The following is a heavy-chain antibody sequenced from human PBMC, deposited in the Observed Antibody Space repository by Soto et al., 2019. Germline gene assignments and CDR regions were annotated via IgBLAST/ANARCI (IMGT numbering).Heavy chain of an antibody. D-gene: IGHD3-3*01. CDR3: AKDPSTSLRFLEWFFDY. CDR2: ISYDGNDK. CDR1: RFTFSSYG. J-gene: IGHJ4*02. V-gene: IGHV3-30*18. Sequence: QVQLVESGGGVVQPGRSLRLSCAASRFTFSSYGMHWVRQAPGKGLEWVAAISYDGNDKDYADPVKGRFTISRDNSKNTLYLQMNSLRTEDTAVYYCAKDPSTSLRFLEWFFDYWGQGSLVTVSS.